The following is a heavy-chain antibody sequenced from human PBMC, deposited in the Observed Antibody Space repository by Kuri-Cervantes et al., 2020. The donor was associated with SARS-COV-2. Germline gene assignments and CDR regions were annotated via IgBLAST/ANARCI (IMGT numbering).Heavy chain of an antibody. D-gene: IGHD5-12*01. J-gene: IGHJ4*02. V-gene: IGHV4-39*01. Sequence: GSLRLSCNVSGGSISKGSYYWDWIRQPPGKGLEWIGSISYTGSTLYNPSLRGRVTISVDTSKNQFSLKLSSVTAADTAVYYCARHGRKGSGYDKHFDYWGQGTLVTVSS. CDR3: ARHGRKGSGYDKHFDY. CDR2: ISYTGST. CDR1: GGSISKGSYY.